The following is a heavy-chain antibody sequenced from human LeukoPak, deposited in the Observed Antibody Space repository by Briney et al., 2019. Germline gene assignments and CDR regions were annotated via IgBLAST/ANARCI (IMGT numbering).Heavy chain of an antibody. Sequence: GWSLRLSCAASGFIFNTYHMSWVRQPPGKWLEWVSVISSSCSIRNYADSLKDRFTISRDNSRNKLNLQMNSLRAEDTAVYHCAKQFVYGGGYYYFDSWGQGTLVSVSS. CDR3: AKQFVYGGGYYYFDS. J-gene: IGHJ4*02. D-gene: IGHD3-22*01. CDR2: ISSSCSIR. CDR1: GFIFNTYH. V-gene: IGHV3-23*01.